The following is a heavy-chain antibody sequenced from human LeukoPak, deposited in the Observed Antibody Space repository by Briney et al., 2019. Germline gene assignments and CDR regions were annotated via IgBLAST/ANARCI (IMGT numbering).Heavy chain of an antibody. V-gene: IGHV3-30*01. Sequence: PGRSLRLSCAASGFTFSNYAMHWVRQAPGKGLEWVAVISNVETNTYYADSVKGRFTISRDNSKNTLYLQLNSLRAEDTSVYYCARDSTYYYASGSSGPHYFDYWGQGTLVTVSP. CDR3: ARDSTYYYASGSSGPHYFDY. CDR1: GFTFSNYA. J-gene: IGHJ4*02. D-gene: IGHD3-10*01. CDR2: ISNVETNT.